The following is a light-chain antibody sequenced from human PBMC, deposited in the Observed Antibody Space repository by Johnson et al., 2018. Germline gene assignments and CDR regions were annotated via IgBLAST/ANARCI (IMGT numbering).Light chain of an antibody. CDR1: SSNIGNNY. J-gene: IGLJ1*01. CDR3: GTLDSRLSAGNV. CDR2: ENN. V-gene: IGLV1-51*02. Sequence: QSVLTQPPSVSAAPGQKVTISCSGSSSNIGNNYVSWYQQLPGTAPKLLIYENNKRPSGIPDRLSGSKSGTSASLAITGLHTGDEDDYYCGTLDSRLSAGNVFGTGTKVTVL.